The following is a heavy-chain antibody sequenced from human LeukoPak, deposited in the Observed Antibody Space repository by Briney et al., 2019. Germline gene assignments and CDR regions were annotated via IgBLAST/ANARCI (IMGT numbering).Heavy chain of an antibody. CDR1: GFTFSSYS. CDR2: ISSSSSTI. CDR3: ASWKRGYSYGYHY. D-gene: IGHD5-18*01. J-gene: IGHJ4*02. Sequence: GGSLRLSCAASGFTFSSYSMNWVRQAPGKGREWGSYISSSSSTIYYADSVKGRFTISRDNAKNSLYLQMNSLRDEDTAVYYCASWKRGYSYGYHYWGQGTLVTVSS. V-gene: IGHV3-48*02.